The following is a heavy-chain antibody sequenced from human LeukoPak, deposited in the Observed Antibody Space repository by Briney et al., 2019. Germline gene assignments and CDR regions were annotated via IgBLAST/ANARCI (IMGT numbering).Heavy chain of an antibody. CDR2: ISSSSSYI. Sequence: GSLRLSFAASGFTFSSYSMNWVRPAPGKGLEWVSSISSSSSYIYYSDSVKGRFTISRDNAKNSLYLQMNSLRAEDTAVYYCARDLQPDDAFDIWGQGTMVTVSS. CDR1: GFTFSSYS. J-gene: IGHJ3*02. V-gene: IGHV3-21*01. CDR3: ARDLQPDDAFDI.